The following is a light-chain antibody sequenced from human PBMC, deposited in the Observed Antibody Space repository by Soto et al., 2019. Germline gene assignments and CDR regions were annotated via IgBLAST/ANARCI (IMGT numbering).Light chain of an antibody. J-gene: IGKJ5*01. CDR2: AAS. Sequence: DIQLTQSPSTLSGSVGDRVTITCRASQTISSWLAWYQQKPGKAPKLLIYAASTLQSGVPPRFSGSGSGPDFTLTISSLQPEDSATYYCQQLNSYPLTFGQGTRLEIK. V-gene: IGKV1-5*01. CDR3: QQLNSYPLT. CDR1: QTISSW.